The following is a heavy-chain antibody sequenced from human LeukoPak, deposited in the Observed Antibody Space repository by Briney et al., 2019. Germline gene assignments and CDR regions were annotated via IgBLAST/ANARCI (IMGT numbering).Heavy chain of an antibody. Sequence: ASVKVSCKASGYTFSSYTMNWVRQAPGQGLEWMGWINTNTGNPTYAQGFTGRFVFSLDTSVSTAYLQISSLKAEDTAMYYCARDPSRGTAWGQGTLVTVSS. V-gene: IGHV7-4-1*02. J-gene: IGHJ5*02. CDR2: INTNTGNP. D-gene: IGHD2-15*01. CDR1: GYTFSSYT. CDR3: ARDPSRGTA.